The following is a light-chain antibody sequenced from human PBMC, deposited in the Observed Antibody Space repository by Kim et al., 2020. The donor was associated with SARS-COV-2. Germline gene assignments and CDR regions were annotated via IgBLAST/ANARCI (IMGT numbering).Light chain of an antibody. V-gene: IGLV3-21*04. J-gene: IGLJ2*01. Sequence: SYELTQPPSVSVAPGKTARITCGGNNIGSKSVHWYQQKPGQAPVLVIYYDSDRPSGIPERFSGSNSGNTATLTISRVEAGDEADYYCQVWDSSSDHPMVFGGET. CDR3: QVWDSSSDHPMV. CDR1: NIGSKS. CDR2: YDS.